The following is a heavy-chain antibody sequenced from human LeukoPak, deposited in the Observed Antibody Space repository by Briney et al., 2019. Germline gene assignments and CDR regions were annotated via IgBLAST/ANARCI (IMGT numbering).Heavy chain of an antibody. CDR1: GFTFSDYY. CDR3: TRVARYCSGGICHSGY. V-gene: IGHV3-11*04. CDR2: ISSSGSTI. Sequence: KPGGSLRLSCAASGFTFSDYYMSWIRQAPGKGLEWVSYISSSGSTIYYADSVKGRFTVSRDNAKNSLYLQMNSLRAEDTAVYYCTRVARYCSGGICHSGYWGQGTLVTVSS. J-gene: IGHJ4*02. D-gene: IGHD2-15*01.